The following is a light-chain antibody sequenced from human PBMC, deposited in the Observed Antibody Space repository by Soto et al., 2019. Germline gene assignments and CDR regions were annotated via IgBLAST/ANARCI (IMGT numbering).Light chain of an antibody. J-gene: IGKJ2*01. CDR3: QKYNSAPKT. Sequence: DIPMTQSPSSLSASVGDRVTIICRASQDISNYLAWYQQKPGEVPKLLIYAASTLQKGVQSRFSGGGSGTLFTLTISSLQPDDVATYYCQKYNSAPKTFGRGTRLEIK. V-gene: IGKV1-27*01. CDR2: AAS. CDR1: QDISNY.